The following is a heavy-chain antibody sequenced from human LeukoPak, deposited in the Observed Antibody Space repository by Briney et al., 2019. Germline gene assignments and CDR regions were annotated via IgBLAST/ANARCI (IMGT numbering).Heavy chain of an antibody. J-gene: IGHJ4*02. Sequence: SETLSLTCTVSGGSISTYYWSWIRQPPGKGLEWIGYIYYSGSTNYNPSLKSRVTISVDTSKNQFSLKLSSVTAADTAVYYCARVSGYDWESFYDYWGQGTLVTVSS. CDR3: ARVSGYDWESFYDY. D-gene: IGHD5-12*01. CDR1: GGSISTYY. V-gene: IGHV4-59*01. CDR2: IYYSGST.